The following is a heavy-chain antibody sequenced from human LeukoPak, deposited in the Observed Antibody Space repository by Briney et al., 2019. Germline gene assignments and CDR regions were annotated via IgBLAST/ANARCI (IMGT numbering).Heavy chain of an antibody. CDR1: GYSFTTYW. CDR2: IYPGDSDT. Sequence: GESLKISCKGSGYSFTTYWIGWGRQMPGKGLEWMGIIYPGDSDTRYSPSFQGQVTISADKSISTAYLQWNTLKASDTAMFYCARQAATAYDYFDYWGQGTLVTVSS. CDR3: ARQAATAYDYFDY. D-gene: IGHD6-13*01. V-gene: IGHV5-51*01. J-gene: IGHJ4*02.